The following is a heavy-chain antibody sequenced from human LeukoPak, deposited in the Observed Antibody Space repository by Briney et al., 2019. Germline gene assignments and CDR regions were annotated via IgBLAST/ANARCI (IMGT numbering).Heavy chain of an antibody. CDR1: GYTFTGYY. Sequence: ASVKVSCKASGYTFTGYYMHRVRQAPGQGLEWMGWINPNSGGTNYAQKFQGWVTMTRDTSISTAYMELSRLRSDDTAVYYCARGVPDYGDYVPYYFDYWGQGTLVTVSS. CDR2: INPNSGGT. D-gene: IGHD4-17*01. CDR3: ARGVPDYGDYVPYYFDY. V-gene: IGHV1-2*04. J-gene: IGHJ4*02.